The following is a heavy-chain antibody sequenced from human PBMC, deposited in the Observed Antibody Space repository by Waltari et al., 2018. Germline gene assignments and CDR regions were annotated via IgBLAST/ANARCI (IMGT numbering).Heavy chain of an antibody. CDR3: ARHRITMVQGAPPYNWFDP. CDR2: INSDGSST. J-gene: IGHJ5*02. V-gene: IGHV3-74*01. D-gene: IGHD3-10*01. Sequence: EVQLVESGGGLVQPGGSLRLSCAASGFSFSSHWMHWVRQAPGKGRVWVSRINSDGSSTSYADSVKGRFTISRDNAKNTLYLQMNSLRAEDTAVYYCARHRITMVQGAPPYNWFDPWGQGTLVTVSS. CDR1: GFSFSSHW.